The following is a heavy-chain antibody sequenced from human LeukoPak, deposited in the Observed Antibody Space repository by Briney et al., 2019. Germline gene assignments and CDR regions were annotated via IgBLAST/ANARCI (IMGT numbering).Heavy chain of an antibody. CDR2: FDPEDGET. D-gene: IGHD3-22*01. V-gene: IGHV1-24*01. CDR1: GYTLTELS. CDR3: ATGYYYDSSGYYLYYFDY. J-gene: IGHJ4*02. Sequence: ASVKVSCKVSGYTLTELSMHWVRQAPGKGLEWMGGFDPEDGETTYAQKFQGRVTMTEDTSTDTAYMELSSLRSEDTAVYYCATGYYYDSSGYYLYYFDYWGQGTLVTVSS.